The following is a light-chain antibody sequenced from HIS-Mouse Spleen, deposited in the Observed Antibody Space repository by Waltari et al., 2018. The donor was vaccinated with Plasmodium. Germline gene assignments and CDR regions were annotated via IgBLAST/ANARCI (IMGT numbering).Light chain of an antibody. CDR3: YSTDSSGNHRV. Sequence: SYELTQPPSVSVSPGQTARITFSGDALPNKYAYLYQQKSGQAPVLVIYEDSKRPSGIPERFSGSSSGTMATLTISGAQVEDEADYYCYSTDSSGNHRVFGGGTKLTVL. CDR1: ALPNKY. V-gene: IGLV3-10*01. J-gene: IGLJ3*02. CDR2: EDS.